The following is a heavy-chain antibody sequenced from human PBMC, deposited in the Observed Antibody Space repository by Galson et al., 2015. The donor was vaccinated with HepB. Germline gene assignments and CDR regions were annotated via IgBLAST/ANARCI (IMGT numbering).Heavy chain of an antibody. J-gene: IGHJ4*02. V-gene: IGHV3-23*01. CDR3: AKTDRHTSGWYG. CDR2: ISGSGTST. D-gene: IGHD6-19*01. Sequence: SLRLSCAASGFTFSSYAMSWVRQAPGKGLEWVSAISGSGTSTYYADSVKGRFTISRDNSKNTLYLQMNSLRAEDTAVYYCAKTDRHTSGWYGWGQGTLVTVSS. CDR1: GFTFSSYA.